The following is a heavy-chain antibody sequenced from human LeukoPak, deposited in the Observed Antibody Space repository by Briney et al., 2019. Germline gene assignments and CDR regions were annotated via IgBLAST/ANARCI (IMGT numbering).Heavy chain of an antibody. J-gene: IGHJ4*02. CDR3: ARGLGITMVRGVIDNFDY. CDR1: GYSISSGYY. V-gene: IGHV4-38-2*02. CDR2: IYHSGST. Sequence: SETLSLTCTVSGYSISSGYYWGWIRQPPGKGLEWIGSIYHSGSTYYNPSLKSRVTISVDMSKNQFSLKLSSVTAADTAVYYCARGLGITMVRGVIDNFDYWGQGTLVTVSS. D-gene: IGHD3-10*01.